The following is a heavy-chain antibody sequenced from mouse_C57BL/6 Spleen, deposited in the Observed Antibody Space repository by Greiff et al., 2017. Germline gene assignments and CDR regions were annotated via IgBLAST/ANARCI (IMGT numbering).Heavy chain of an antibody. Sequence: VQGVESGAELMKPGASVKLSCKATGYTFTGYWIEWVKQRPGHGLEWIGEILPGSGSTNYNEKFKGKATFTADTSSNTAYMQLSSLTTEDSAIYYCERVTVVATRYYAMDYWGQGTSVTVSS. J-gene: IGHJ4*01. CDR2: ILPGSGST. CDR1: GYTFTGYW. CDR3: ERVTVVATRYYAMDY. D-gene: IGHD1-1*01. V-gene: IGHV1-9*01.